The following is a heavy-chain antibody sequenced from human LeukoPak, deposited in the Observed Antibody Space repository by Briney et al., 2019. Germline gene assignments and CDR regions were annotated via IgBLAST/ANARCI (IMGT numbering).Heavy chain of an antibody. CDR3: ARGRGYCSGGSCYFFDY. CDR1: GGSFSGYY. J-gene: IGHJ4*02. Sequence: PSETLSLTCAVYGGSFSGYYWSWTRRPPGKGLEWIGEINHSGSTNYNPSLKSRVTISVDTSKNQFSLKLSSVTAADTAVYYCARGRGYCSGGSCYFFDYWGQGTLVTVSS. CDR2: INHSGST. D-gene: IGHD2-15*01. V-gene: IGHV4-34*01.